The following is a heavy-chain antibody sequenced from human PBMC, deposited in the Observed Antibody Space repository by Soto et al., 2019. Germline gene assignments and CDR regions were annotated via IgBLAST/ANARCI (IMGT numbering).Heavy chain of an antibody. D-gene: IGHD3-3*01. CDR2: ITHGGST. Sequence: QVQLQQWGAGLLKPSETLSLTCAVYSGSFSGYYYSWIRQPPGKGLEWIGEITHGGSTTYSPSLKSPVTMSLDTSKNQFSLKMTSVTAADTAVYYCARGRLFLTPSGLAITYFDYWGQGSLVSVSS. CDR1: SGSFSGYY. CDR3: ARGRLFLTPSGLAITYFDY. V-gene: IGHV4-34*01. J-gene: IGHJ4*02.